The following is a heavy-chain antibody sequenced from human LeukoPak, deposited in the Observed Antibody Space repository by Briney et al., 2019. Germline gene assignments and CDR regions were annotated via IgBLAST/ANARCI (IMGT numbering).Heavy chain of an antibody. CDR3: ARDFGSSWKTTDYYRMDV. J-gene: IGHJ6*02. CDR2: ISSSSSYI. V-gene: IGHV3-21*01. Sequence: GSLRLSCAASGFTLSIYSMNWVRQAPGKGLEWVASISSSSSYIYYADSVKGRFTISRDNAKNSLYLQMKSLRAEDTAVYYCARDFGSSWKTTDYYRMDVWGQGTTVTVSS. CDR1: GFTLSIYS. D-gene: IGHD6-13*01.